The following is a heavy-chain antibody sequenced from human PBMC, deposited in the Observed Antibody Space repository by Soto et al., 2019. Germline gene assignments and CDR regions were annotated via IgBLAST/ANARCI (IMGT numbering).Heavy chain of an antibody. V-gene: IGHV1-3*01. CDR3: ARDFAGGLKDAFDL. J-gene: IGHJ3*01. Sequence: QVQLVQSGAELKKPGASVKVSCKASGYTFTSYALHWVRQAPGQRLEWMGWINAGNGHTKYSREFRDRLTINMDTTARTAYMELRSLISSGTGVFYCARDFAGGLKDAFDLWGQGTMVTVSS. CDR1: GYTFTSYA. D-gene: IGHD5-12*01. CDR2: INAGNGHT.